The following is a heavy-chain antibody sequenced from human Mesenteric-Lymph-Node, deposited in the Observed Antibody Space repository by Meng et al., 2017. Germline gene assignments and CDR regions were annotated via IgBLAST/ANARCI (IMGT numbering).Heavy chain of an antibody. V-gene: IGHV3-15*01. J-gene: IGHJ3*02. CDR1: GFTFSSHW. Sequence: GESLKISCAVSGFTFSSHWMSWVRQAPGKGLEWVGRIKSKRDDETIDYVAPVKGRFTISRDDSKNTLYLQMNSLKIEDTAVYYCSTGVAQIWGQGTMVTVSS. CDR3: STGVAQI. D-gene: IGHD3-3*01. CDR2: IKSKRDDETI.